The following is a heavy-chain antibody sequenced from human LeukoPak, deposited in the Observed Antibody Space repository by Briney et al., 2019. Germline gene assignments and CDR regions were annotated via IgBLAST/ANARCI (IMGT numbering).Heavy chain of an antibody. Sequence: SETLSLTCAVYGGSFSGYYWSWIRQPPGKGLEWIGEINHSGSTNYNPSLKSRVTISVDTSKNQFSLKLSSVTAADTAVYYCARGKSDYDFWSGYYPDVPPDDAFVIWGQGTMVTVSS. D-gene: IGHD3-3*01. CDR2: INHSGST. J-gene: IGHJ3*02. V-gene: IGHV4-34*01. CDR3: ARGKSDYDFWSGYYPDVPPDDAFVI. CDR1: GGSFSGYY.